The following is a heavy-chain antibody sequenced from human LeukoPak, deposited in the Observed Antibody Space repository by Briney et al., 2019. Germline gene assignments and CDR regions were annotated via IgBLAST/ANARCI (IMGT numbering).Heavy chain of an antibody. D-gene: IGHD3-10*01. CDR3: ARGGGGTMVRGVSYGMDV. CDR2: INHSGST. Sequence: SETLSLTCAVYGGSFSGYYWSWIRQPPGKGLEWIGEINHSGSTNYNPSLKSRVTISVDTSKNQFSLKLSSVTAADTAVYYCARGGGGTMVRGVSYGMDVWGRGTTVTVSS. J-gene: IGHJ6*02. V-gene: IGHV4-34*01. CDR1: GGSFSGYY.